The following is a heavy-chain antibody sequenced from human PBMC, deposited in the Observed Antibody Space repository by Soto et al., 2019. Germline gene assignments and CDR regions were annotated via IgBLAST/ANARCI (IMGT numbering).Heavy chain of an antibody. CDR3: ARSARSGYYGSGSYLSGMDV. CDR2: INHSGST. V-gene: IGHV4-34*01. CDR1: GGSFSGYY. J-gene: IGHJ6*02. Sequence: PSETLSLTCAVYGGSFSGYYWSWIRQPPGKGLEWIGEINHSGSTNYNPSLKSRVTISVDTSKNQFSLKLSSVTAADTAVYYCARSARSGYYGSGSYLSGMDVWGQGTTVTVSS. D-gene: IGHD3-10*01.